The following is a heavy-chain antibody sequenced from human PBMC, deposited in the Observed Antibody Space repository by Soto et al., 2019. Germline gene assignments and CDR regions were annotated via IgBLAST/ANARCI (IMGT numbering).Heavy chain of an antibody. Sequence: GASVKVSCKASGYTFTSYGISWVRQAPGQGLEWMGWISAYNGNTNYAQKLRGRVTMTTDTSTSTAYMELGSLRSDDTAVYYCAREGTGYSYGYKFDYCGQGTLVTVSS. CDR1: GYTFTSYG. CDR2: ISAYNGNT. D-gene: IGHD5-18*01. J-gene: IGHJ4*02. CDR3: AREGTGYSYGYKFDY. V-gene: IGHV1-18*01.